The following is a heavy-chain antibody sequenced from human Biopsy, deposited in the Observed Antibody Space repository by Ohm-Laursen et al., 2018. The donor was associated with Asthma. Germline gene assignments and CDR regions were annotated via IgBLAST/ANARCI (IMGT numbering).Heavy chain of an antibody. CDR1: GGSMSSSSYS. CDR2: ISYTGNT. CDR3: ARHWNWGSSFDY. Sequence: SDTLSLTCTVSGGSMSSSSYSWGWIRQPPGKGLEWIGSISYTGNTDIPSLRSRVTLSVDTSKNNFSLKLTSVTAADTAVFYCARHWNWGSSFDYWGQGMLVTVSS. V-gene: IGHV4-39*01. J-gene: IGHJ4*02. D-gene: IGHD7-27*01.